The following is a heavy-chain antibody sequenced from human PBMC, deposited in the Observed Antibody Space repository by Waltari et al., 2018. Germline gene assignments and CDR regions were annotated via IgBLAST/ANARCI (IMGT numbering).Heavy chain of an antibody. CDR2: IRDDGSNN. V-gene: IGHV3-30*02. CDR3: AKAGYSNYLDY. D-gene: IGHD4-4*01. J-gene: IGHJ4*02. CDR1: GFTFSSYG. Sequence: QVQLVESGGGVVQPGGSLRLSCAASGFTFSSYGMHWVRQAPGKGLEWVAFIRDDGSNNYLADSVKDRFTIARDNSTDTLYLQRNSLRAEDTAVYYCAKAGYSNYLDYGGQGTLVTVSS.